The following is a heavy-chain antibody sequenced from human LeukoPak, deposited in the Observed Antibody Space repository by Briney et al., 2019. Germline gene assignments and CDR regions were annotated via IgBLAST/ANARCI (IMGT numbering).Heavy chain of an antibody. V-gene: IGHV1-69*06. CDR3: ARDPLASPSSGWSFFDY. CDR1: GGTFSSYA. CDR2: IIPIFGTA. D-gene: IGHD6-19*01. J-gene: IGHJ4*02. Sequence: ASVKVSCKASGGTFSSYAISWVRQAPGQGLEWMGGIIPIFGTANYAQKFQGRVTITADKSTSTAYMELSSLRSEDMAVYYCARDPLASPSSGWSFFDYWGQGTLVTVSS.